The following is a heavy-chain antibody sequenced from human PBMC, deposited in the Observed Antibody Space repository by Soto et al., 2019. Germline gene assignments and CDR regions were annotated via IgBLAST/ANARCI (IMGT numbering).Heavy chain of an antibody. CDR2: IYSGGST. CDR3: ATEALSSGYYLYFDS. CDR1: GFTVSSNY. V-gene: IGHV3-53*01. D-gene: IGHD3-22*01. Sequence: AGGSLRLSCAASGFTVSSNYMSWVRQAPGKGLEWVSVIYSGGSTYYADSVKGRFTISRDNSKNTLYLQMNSLRAEDTAVYYCATEALSSGYYLYFDSWGQRTLVTVSS. J-gene: IGHJ4*02.